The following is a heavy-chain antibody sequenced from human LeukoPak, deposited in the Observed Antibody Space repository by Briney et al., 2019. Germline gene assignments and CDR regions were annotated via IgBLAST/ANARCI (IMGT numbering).Heavy chain of an antibody. CDR3: ARGLSYEVAYGDY. CDR1: VVIFSDYW. V-gene: IGHV3-74*01. J-gene: IGHJ4*02. Sequence: GGALRLSCAPSVVIFSDYWFHWVRQTPGQGLVCVAAINRDGTGTSHADSVRGRFTVSRDNAKNTLYLQLNSLRADDTDVYYCARGLSYEVAYGDYWGQGTLVTVSS. D-gene: IGHD2-21*01. CDR2: INRDGTGT.